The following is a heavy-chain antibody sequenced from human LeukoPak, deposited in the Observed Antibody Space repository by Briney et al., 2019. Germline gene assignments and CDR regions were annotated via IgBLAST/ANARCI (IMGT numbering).Heavy chain of an antibody. CDR3: ARTYDFCSGYPYYYYYYMDV. V-gene: IGHV3-48*04. J-gene: IGHJ6*03. CDR1: GFTFSSYS. Sequence: GGSLRLSCAASGFTFSSYSRNWVRQAPGKGLEWVSYISSSSSTIYYADSVKGRFTISRDNAKNSLYLQMNSLRAEDTAVYYCARTYDFCSGYPYYYYYYMDVWGKGTTVTVSS. CDR2: ISSSSSTI. D-gene: IGHD3-3*01.